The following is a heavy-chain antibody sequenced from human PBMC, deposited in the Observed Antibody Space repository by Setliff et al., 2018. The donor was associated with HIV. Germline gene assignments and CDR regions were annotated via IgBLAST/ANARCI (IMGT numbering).Heavy chain of an antibody. J-gene: IGHJ4*02. D-gene: IGHD4-17*01. Sequence: SETLSLTCTVSGGSISSSSYYWSWIRQPPGKGLEWIGEIHHTGHINNHPSFKSRVTISLDKSTNQFSLKMKSVTAADSAVYYCARFEVTPVTTRDSWGQGTLVTVSS. CDR1: GGSISSSSYY. CDR3: ARFEVTPVTTRDS. CDR2: IHHTGHI. V-gene: IGHV4-61*05.